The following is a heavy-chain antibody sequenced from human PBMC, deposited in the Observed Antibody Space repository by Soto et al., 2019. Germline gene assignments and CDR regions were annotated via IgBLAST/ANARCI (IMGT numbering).Heavy chain of an antibody. V-gene: IGHV1-69*08. J-gene: IGHJ4*02. CDR1: GGTFSSYT. D-gene: IGHD3-22*01. Sequence: QVQLVQSGAEVKKPGSSVKVSCKASGGTFSSYTISWVRQAPGQGLEWMGRIIPILGIANYAQKFQGRVTITGDKSTSTAYMELSSLRSEDTAVYYCARERGGDYYDSSGYYCDYWGQGTLVTVSS. CDR2: IIPILGIA. CDR3: ARERGGDYYDSSGYYCDY.